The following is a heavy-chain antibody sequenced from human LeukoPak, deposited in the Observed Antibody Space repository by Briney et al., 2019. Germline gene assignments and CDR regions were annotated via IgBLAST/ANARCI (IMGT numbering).Heavy chain of an antibody. D-gene: IGHD1-26*01. V-gene: IGHV3-9*01. CDR3: AKARYSGSYLSPYYFDY. CDR1: GFTFDDYA. J-gene: IGHJ4*02. Sequence: SLRLSCAASGFTFDDYAMHWVRQAPGKGLEWVSGISWNSGSIGYADSVKGRFTISRDNAKNSLYLQMNSLRAEDTALYYCAKARYSGSYLSPYYFDYWGQGTLVTVSS. CDR2: ISWNSGSI.